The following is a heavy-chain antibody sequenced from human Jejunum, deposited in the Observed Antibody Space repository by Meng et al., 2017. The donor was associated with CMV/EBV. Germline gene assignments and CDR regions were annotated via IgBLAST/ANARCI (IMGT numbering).Heavy chain of an antibody. CDR2: IHYREST. J-gene: IGHJ4*02. D-gene: IGHD3-3*01. Sequence: TVAGGCIRSDYGSGVRQSQGKGLGGLGYIHYRESTKYNPSLESRVTMSLDRSRNQFSLRLSSVTAADTAVYFCVRGVSPTEWPLEKWGQGTLVTVSS. CDR3: VRGVSPTEWPLEK. CDR1: GGCIRSDY. V-gene: IGHV4-59*01.